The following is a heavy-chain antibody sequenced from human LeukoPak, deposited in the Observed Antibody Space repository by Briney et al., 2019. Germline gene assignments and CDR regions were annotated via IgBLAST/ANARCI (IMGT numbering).Heavy chain of an antibody. J-gene: IGHJ5*02. CDR1: GGSISSYY. CDR3: ARGLAAAGTGVGWFDP. Sequence: SETLSLTCTVSGGSISSYYWSWIRQPAGKGLEWIGRIYTSGSTNYNPSLKSRVTMSVDTSKNQFSLKLSSVTAADTAVYYCARGLAAAGTGVGWFDPWGQGTLVTVSS. V-gene: IGHV4-4*07. CDR2: IYTSGST. D-gene: IGHD6-13*01.